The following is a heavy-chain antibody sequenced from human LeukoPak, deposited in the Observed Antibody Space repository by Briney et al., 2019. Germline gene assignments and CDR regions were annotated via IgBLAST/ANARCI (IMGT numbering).Heavy chain of an antibody. CDR2: MNPNSGNT. V-gene: IGHV1-8*01. D-gene: IGHD6-19*01. CDR1: GYTFTSYD. CDR3: ARGQGYSSGWFGHFDY. J-gene: IGHJ4*02. Sequence: ASVKVSCKASGYTFTSYDINWVRQATGQGLEWMGWMNPNSGNTGYAQKFQGRVTMTRNTSISTAYMELSSLRSEATAVYYCARGQGYSSGWFGHFDYWGQGTLVTVSS.